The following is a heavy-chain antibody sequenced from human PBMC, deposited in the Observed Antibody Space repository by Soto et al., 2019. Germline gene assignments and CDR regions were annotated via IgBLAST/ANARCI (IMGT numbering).Heavy chain of an antibody. CDR1: GFTFSNAW. V-gene: IGHV3-15*01. D-gene: IGHD1-20*01. CDR2: IKSKTDGGTT. Sequence: PGGSLRLSCAASGFTFSNAWMSWVRQAPGKGLEWVGRIKSKTDGGTTDYAAPVKGRFTISRDDSKNTLYLQMNSLKTEDTAVYYCTTGGRITGTVYYYYGMDVWGHGTMVTVSS. J-gene: IGHJ6*02. CDR3: TTGGRITGTVYYYYGMDV.